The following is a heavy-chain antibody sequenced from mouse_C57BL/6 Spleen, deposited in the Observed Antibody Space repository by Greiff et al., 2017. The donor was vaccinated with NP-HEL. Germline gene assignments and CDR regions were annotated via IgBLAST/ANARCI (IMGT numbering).Heavy chain of an antibody. J-gene: IGHJ1*03. CDR1: GYTFTSYT. D-gene: IGHD1-1*01. CDR3: ARRVYGSEYFDV. CDR2: INPSSGYT. V-gene: IGHV1-4*01. Sequence: VQLKESGAELARPGASVKMSCKASGYTFTSYTMHWVKQRPGQGLEWIGYINPSSGYTKYNQKFKDKATLTADKSSSTAYMQLSSLTSEDSAVYYCARRVYGSEYFDVWGTGTTVTVSS.